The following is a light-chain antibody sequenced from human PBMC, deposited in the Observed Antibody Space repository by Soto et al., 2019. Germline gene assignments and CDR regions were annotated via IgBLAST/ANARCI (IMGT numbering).Light chain of an antibody. CDR3: QQYGSSGT. CDR2: GAS. J-gene: IGKJ1*01. V-gene: IGKV3-20*01. Sequence: EIVFTQSPFTLSVYGGERATLSCRASQSVSNNYLAWYQQKPGQAPRLLIYGASNRATGIPDRFSGSGSGTDFTLTISRLETEDFAVYYCQQYGSSGTFGQGTKVDIK. CDR1: QSVSNNY.